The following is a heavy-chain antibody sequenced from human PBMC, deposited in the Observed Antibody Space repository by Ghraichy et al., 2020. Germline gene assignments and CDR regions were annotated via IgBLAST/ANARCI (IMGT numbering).Heavy chain of an antibody. CDR3: AKHSAAAGGFFDY. Sequence: GGSRRLSCSASGLTFSSFAMSWVRQAPGKGLEWVSTIINGDPSTFYADSVKGRFTISRDNSKNSLYLQMDSLRPGDTAVYFCAKHSAAAGGFFDYWGQGALVIVSS. CDR2: IINGDPST. V-gene: IGHV3-23*01. D-gene: IGHD6-13*01. J-gene: IGHJ4*02. CDR1: GLTFSSFA.